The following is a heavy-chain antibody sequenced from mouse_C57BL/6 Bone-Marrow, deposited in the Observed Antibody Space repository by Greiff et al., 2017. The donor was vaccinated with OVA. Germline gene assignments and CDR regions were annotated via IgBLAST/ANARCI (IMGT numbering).Heavy chain of an antibody. V-gene: IGHV3-6*01. CDR3: ARVYYYFDY. Sequence: EVKLVESGPGLVKPSQSLSLTCSVTGYSITSGYYWNWIRQFPGNKLEWMGYISYDGSNNYNPSLKNRISITRDTSKNQFFLKLNSVTTEDTATYYCARVYYYFDYWGQGTTLTVSS. CDR2: ISYDGSN. J-gene: IGHJ2*01. D-gene: IGHD1-1*01. CDR1: GYSITSGYY.